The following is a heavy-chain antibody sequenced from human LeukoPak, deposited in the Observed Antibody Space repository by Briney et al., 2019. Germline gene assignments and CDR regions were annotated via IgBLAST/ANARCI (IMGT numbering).Heavy chain of an antibody. CDR1: GESFSGYY. J-gene: IGHJ2*01. CDR2: INHSGSI. V-gene: IGHV4-34*01. CDR3: ARGGGDYVNWYFDL. Sequence: PSETLSLTCAVYGESFSGYYWSWIRRPPGKGLEWIGEINHSGSINYNPSLKSRVTISVDTSKNQFSLRLNSVTAADTAVYYCARGGGDYVNWYFDLWGRGTLVTVSP. D-gene: IGHD4-17*01.